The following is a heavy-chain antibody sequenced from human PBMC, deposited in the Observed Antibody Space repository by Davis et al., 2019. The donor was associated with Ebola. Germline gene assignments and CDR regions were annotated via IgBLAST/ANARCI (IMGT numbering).Heavy chain of an antibody. V-gene: IGHV4-39*07. CDR2: IYYSGST. D-gene: IGHD6-6*01. CDR1: GGSISSSSYY. CDR3: ARVGIAARRYYGMDV. J-gene: IGHJ6*02. Sequence: PSETLSLTCTVSGGSISSSSYYWGWIRQPPGKGLEWIGSIYYSGSTYYNPSLKSRVTISVDTSKNQFSLKLSSVTAADTAVYYCARVGIAARRYYGMDVWGQGTTVTVSS.